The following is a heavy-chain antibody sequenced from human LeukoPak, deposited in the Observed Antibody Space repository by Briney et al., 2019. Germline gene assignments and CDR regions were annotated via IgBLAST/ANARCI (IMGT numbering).Heavy chain of an antibody. CDR2: ISSSGSTI. CDR1: GFTFSSYE. CDR3: ASEGGYYYDSSGYLGY. D-gene: IGHD3-22*01. Sequence: GGSLRLSCAASGFTFSSYEMNWVRQAPGKGLEWVSYISSSGSTIYYADSVKGRFTISRDNAKNSLYLQMNSLRAEDTAVYYCASEGGYYYDSSGYLGYWGQGTLVTVSS. J-gene: IGHJ4*02. V-gene: IGHV3-48*03.